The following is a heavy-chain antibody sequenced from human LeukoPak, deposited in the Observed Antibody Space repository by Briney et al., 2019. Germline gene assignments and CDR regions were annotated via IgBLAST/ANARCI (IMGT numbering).Heavy chain of an antibody. J-gene: IGHJ6*02. CDR2: IYPGDSDT. Sequence: GASLKISCKGSGSSFTSYWIGWVRQLPGKGLEWMGSIYPGDSDTRYSPSFQGQVTISADKSISTAYLRWSSLKASDTAMYYCARVAAADTTNYYYYGMDVWGQGTTVTVSS. D-gene: IGHD6-13*01. CDR1: GSSFTSYW. V-gene: IGHV5-51*01. CDR3: ARVAAADTTNYYYYGMDV.